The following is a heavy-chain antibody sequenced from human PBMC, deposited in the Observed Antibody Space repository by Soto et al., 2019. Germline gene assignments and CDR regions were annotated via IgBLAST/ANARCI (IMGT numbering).Heavy chain of an antibody. J-gene: IGHJ4*02. CDR1: GYTFVNHG. CDR3: ARNTTHSAWPCDS. V-gene: IGHV1-18*01. Sequence: ASVKVSCKTPGYTFVNHGITWVRQAPGQGLEWMGWISAYNANTNYAQSLQGRLSMSMDTSTSTAYMELESLRSDDTAIYYCARNTTHSAWPCDSWGQGTLVTVSA. CDR2: ISAYNANT. D-gene: IGHD6-19*01.